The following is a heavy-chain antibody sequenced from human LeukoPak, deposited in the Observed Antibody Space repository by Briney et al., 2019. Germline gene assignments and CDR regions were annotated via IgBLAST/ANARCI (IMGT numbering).Heavy chain of an antibody. CDR3: AKDSLAAAHSELDY. Sequence: PGGSLRLSCAASGFTFNNYWMHWVRQAPGKGLVWVSAISGSGGSTYYADSVKGRFTISRDNSKNTLYLQMNSLRAEDTAVYYCAKDSLAAAHSELDYWGQGTLVTVSS. V-gene: IGHV3-23*01. CDR1: GFTFNNYW. CDR2: ISGSGGST. D-gene: IGHD6-13*01. J-gene: IGHJ4*02.